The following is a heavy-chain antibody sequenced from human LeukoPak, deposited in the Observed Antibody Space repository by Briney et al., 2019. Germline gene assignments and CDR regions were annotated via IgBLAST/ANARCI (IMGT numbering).Heavy chain of an antibody. D-gene: IGHD3-22*01. CDR3: ARAPEYYYDSSGYLKPERFDY. J-gene: IGHJ4*02. Sequence: GASVKVSCKAAGYTFTSYGISWVRQASGQGLEWMGCISPRSGNTNYAQKLQGRVTMTTDTSTSTAYMELRSLRSDDTAVYYCARAPEYYYDSSGYLKPERFDYWGQGTLVTVSS. CDR2: ISPRSGNT. CDR1: GYTFTSYG. V-gene: IGHV1-18*01.